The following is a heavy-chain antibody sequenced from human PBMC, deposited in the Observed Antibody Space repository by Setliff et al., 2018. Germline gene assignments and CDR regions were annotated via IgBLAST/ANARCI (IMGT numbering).Heavy chain of an antibody. CDR3: ARLRYYGSGSYLDY. CDR2: IYHSGST. CDR1: GYSISSGYY. D-gene: IGHD3-10*01. Sequence: SETLSLTCAVSGYSISSGYYWGWIRQPPGKGLEWIGSIYHSGSTYYNPSLKSRVTISVDTSKNQFSLKLSSVTAADTAVYYCARLRYYGSGSYLDYWGQGTLVPSPQ. V-gene: IGHV4-38-2*01. J-gene: IGHJ4*02.